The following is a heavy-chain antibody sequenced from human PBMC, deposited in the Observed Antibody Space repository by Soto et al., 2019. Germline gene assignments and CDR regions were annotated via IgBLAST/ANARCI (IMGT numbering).Heavy chain of an antibody. Sequence: SETLSLTCTVSGGSISSSSYYWGWIRQPPGKGLEWIGSIYYSGSTYYNPSLKSRVTISVDTSKNQFSLKLSSVTAADTAVYYCASVSGYDFWSGYYTPWYFDYWGQGTRVTVSS. V-gene: IGHV4-39*01. CDR1: GGSISSSSYY. J-gene: IGHJ4*02. D-gene: IGHD3-3*01. CDR2: IYYSGST. CDR3: ASVSGYDFWSGYYTPWYFDY.